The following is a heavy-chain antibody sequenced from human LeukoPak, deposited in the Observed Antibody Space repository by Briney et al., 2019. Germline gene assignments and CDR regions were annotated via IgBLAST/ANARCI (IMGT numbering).Heavy chain of an antibody. CDR3: AAGDILTGLNFDY. CDR2: IKQDGSEK. J-gene: IGHJ4*02. Sequence: GSLRLSCAASGFTFSSYWMSWVRQAPGEGLEWVANIKQDGSEKYYVDSVKGRFTISRDNAKNSLYLQMNSLRAEDTAVYYCAAGDILTGLNFDYWGQGTLVTVSS. D-gene: IGHD3-9*01. V-gene: IGHV3-7*01. CDR1: GFTFSSYW.